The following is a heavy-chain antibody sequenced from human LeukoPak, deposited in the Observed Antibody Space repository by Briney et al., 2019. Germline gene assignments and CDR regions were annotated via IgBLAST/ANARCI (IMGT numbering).Heavy chain of an antibody. J-gene: IGHJ2*01. CDR2: INHSGST. CDR3: ARLRRVTVATYNYYYLDL. D-gene: IGHD6-19*01. Sequence: SSETLSLTCAVYGGSFSGYYWSWIRQPPGKGLEWIGEINHSGSTNYNPSLKSRVTLSVDTSRNQLSLRLTSVTAADTAVYYCARLRRVTVATYNYYYLDLWGRGTLVTVSS. V-gene: IGHV4-34*01. CDR1: GGSFSGYY.